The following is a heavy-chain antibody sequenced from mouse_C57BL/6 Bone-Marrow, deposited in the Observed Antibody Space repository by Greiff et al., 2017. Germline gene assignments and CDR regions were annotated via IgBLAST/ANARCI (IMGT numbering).Heavy chain of an antibody. J-gene: IGHJ1*03. CDR3: ARDRQYGRSYWYIDV. Sequence: DVMLVESGGGLVKPGGSLKLSCAASGFTFSSYAMSWVRQTPEKRLEWVATISDGGSYTYYPDNVKGRFTISRDTAKNNLYLQMSHLKSEDTAMYYGARDRQYGRSYWYIDVWGTGTSVTVSS. D-gene: IGHD1-1*01. CDR2: ISDGGSYT. V-gene: IGHV5-4*01. CDR1: GFTFSSYA.